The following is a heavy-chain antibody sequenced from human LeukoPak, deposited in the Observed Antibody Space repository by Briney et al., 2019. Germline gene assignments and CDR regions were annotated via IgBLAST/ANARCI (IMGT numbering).Heavy chain of an antibody. CDR1: GGSISSGYW. Sequence: SETLSLTCAVSGGSISSGYWWSWVRQPPGKGLEWIGEIYHSGSTNYNPSLESRVTISVDKPKNQFSLKLSSVTAADTAVYYCASNGGCYFVIWGQGTMVTVSS. CDR2: IYHSGST. D-gene: IGHD3-3*01. V-gene: IGHV4-4*02. CDR3: ASNGGCYFVI. J-gene: IGHJ3*02.